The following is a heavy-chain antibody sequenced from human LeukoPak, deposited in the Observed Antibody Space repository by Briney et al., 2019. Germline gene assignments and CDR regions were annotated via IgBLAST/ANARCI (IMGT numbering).Heavy chain of an antibody. D-gene: IGHD6-19*01. Sequence: SETLSLTCTVSGGSISSYYWTWIRQPAGKGLEWIGRIYSSGSINYTPSLKSRLTMSVDTSKNQFSLKLSSVNAADTAVYYCARTPKAVYSSGWYYFDYWGQGTLVTVSS. V-gene: IGHV4-4*07. CDR2: IYSSGSI. CDR1: GGSISSYY. J-gene: IGHJ4*02. CDR3: ARTPKAVYSSGWYYFDY.